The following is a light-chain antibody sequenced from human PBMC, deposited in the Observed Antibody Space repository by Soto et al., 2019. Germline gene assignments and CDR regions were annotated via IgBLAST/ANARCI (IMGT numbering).Light chain of an antibody. Sequence: EIVMTQSQATLSVSPGERATLSCRASQSVSSNLAWYQQKPGQAPRLLIYDTFPRATGIPARFSGSGSGTEFTLTISSLQSEDFAVYYCQQYNNWPLTFGGGTKVEIK. V-gene: IGKV3-15*01. CDR1: QSVSSN. CDR2: DTF. CDR3: QQYNNWPLT. J-gene: IGKJ4*01.